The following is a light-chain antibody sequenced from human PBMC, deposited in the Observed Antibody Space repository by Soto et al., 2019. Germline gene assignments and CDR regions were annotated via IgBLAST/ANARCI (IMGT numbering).Light chain of an antibody. Sequence: EIVLTQSPGTLSLSPGERATLSCRASQSVSSSYLAWYQQKPGQAHRLLIYGASNRATGIPDRFSGSGSGTDFPLTISLLQPEDFAVYYCQHYSSSPYTFRQGTKLEIK. CDR3: QHYSSSPYT. CDR1: QSVSSSY. J-gene: IGKJ2*01. V-gene: IGKV3-20*01. CDR2: GAS.